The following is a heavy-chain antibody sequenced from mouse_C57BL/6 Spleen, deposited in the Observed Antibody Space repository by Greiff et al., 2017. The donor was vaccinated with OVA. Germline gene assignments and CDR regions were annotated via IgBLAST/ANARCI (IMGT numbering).Heavy chain of an antibody. CDR2: IYPGSGNT. J-gene: IGHJ4*01. CDR3: ARSLWYGSSPYAMDY. Sequence: VVESGAELVRPGASVKLSCKASGYTFTDYYINWVKQRPGQGLEWIARIYPGSGNTYYNEKFKGKATLTAEKSSSTAYMQLSSLTSEDSAVYFCARSLWYGSSPYAMDYWGQGTSVTVSS. CDR1: GYTFTDYY. V-gene: IGHV1-76*01. D-gene: IGHD1-1*01.